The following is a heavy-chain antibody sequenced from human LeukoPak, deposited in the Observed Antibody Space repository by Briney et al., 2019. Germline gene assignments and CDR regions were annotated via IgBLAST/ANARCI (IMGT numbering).Heavy chain of an antibody. J-gene: IGHJ4*02. V-gene: IGHV4-34*01. Sequence: PSETLSPTCAVYGGSFSGYYWSWIRQPPGKGLEWIGEINHSGSTNYNPSLKSRVTISVDTSKNQFSLKLSSVTAADTAVYYCAGSYSYGHFDYWGQGTLVTVSS. D-gene: IGHD5-18*01. CDR1: GGSFSGYY. CDR3: AGSYSYGHFDY. CDR2: INHSGST.